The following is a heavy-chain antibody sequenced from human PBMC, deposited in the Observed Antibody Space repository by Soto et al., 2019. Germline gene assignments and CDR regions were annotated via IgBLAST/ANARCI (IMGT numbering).Heavy chain of an antibody. V-gene: IGHV4-59*06. CDR2: IYYSGST. CDR3: ARDSIRYFDSTIPRHFDY. Sequence: SETLSLTCTVSGGSISSYYWSWIRQHPGKGLEWIGYIYYSGSTYYNPSLKSRVTISVDTSKNQFSLKLSSVTAADTAVYYCARDSIRYFDSTIPRHFDYWGQGTLVTVSS. D-gene: IGHD3-9*01. J-gene: IGHJ4*02. CDR1: GGSISSYY.